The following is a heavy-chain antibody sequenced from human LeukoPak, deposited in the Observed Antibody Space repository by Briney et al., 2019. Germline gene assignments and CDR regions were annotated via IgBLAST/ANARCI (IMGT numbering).Heavy chain of an antibody. CDR2: ISTSSTYI. V-gene: IGHV3-21*01. CDR3: ARDPYGDYGWFDP. CDR1: GFTFSDYS. J-gene: IGHJ5*02. D-gene: IGHD4-17*01. Sequence: GGSLRLSCAASGFTFSDYSVHWVRQAPGKGLEWVSSISTSSTYIYYADSVKGRFTISRDNAKNSLYLQMNSLRAEDTAVYYCARDPYGDYGWFDPWGQGTLVTVSS.